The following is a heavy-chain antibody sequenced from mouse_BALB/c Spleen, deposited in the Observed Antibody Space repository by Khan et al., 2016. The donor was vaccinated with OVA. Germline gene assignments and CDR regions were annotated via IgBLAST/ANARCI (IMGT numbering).Heavy chain of an antibody. CDR2: MIYTGYT. J-gene: IGHJ3*01. CDR3: ARSTYRYAFAY. Sequence: EVKLEESGPSLVKPSQTLSLTCSVTGDSITSGYWSWIRKFPGNKLEYMGYMIYTGYTDYNPSLKSRIAIPRHTSKNQYYLQLNSVTAEDTATYYCARSTYRYAFAYWRQGTLVTVSA. CDR1: GDSITSGY. D-gene: IGHD2-14*01. V-gene: IGHV3-8*02.